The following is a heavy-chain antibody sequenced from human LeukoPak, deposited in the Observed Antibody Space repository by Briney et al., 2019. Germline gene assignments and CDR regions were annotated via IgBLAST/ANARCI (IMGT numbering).Heavy chain of an antibody. CDR1: GFTFSSYG. V-gene: IGHV3-33*01. CDR2: IWYDGSNK. Sequence: PGRSLRLSCAASGFTFSSYGMHWVRQAPGKGLEWVAVIWYDGSNKYYADSVKGPFTISRDNSKNTLYLQMNSLRAEDTAVYYCARGYCSGGSCYSAESEYFQHWGQGTLVTVSS. CDR3: ARGYCSGGSCYSAESEYFQH. D-gene: IGHD2-15*01. J-gene: IGHJ1*01.